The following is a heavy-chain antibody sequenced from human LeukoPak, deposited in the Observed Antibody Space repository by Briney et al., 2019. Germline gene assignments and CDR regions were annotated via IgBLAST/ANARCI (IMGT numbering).Heavy chain of an antibody. CDR3: AKGTGVRGALRPFDI. CDR2: ISGSGGST. D-gene: IGHD3-10*01. J-gene: IGHJ3*02. CDR1: GFTFSSYG. Sequence: GGSLRLSCAASGFTFSSYGMSWVRQAPGKGLEWVSAISGSGGSTYYADCVKGRFTISRDNSKNTLYLQMNSLRAEDTAVYDCAKGTGVRGALRPFDIWGQGTMVTVSS. V-gene: IGHV3-23*01.